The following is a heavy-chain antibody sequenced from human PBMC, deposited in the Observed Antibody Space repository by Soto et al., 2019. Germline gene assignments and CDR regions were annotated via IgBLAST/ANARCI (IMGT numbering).Heavy chain of an antibody. CDR3: VRDPHDYGVPAGGMDV. Sequence: QVQLQESGPGLVKPSETLSLTCTVSGGSVSSGTHYWSWIRQPPGKGLEWIGYIYYTGSTKYNPSLKSRVTVSVDTSKNQFSLKMSSVTAADTAVYYCVRDPHDYGVPAGGMDVWGNGTKVTVSS. V-gene: IGHV4-61*01. CDR2: IYYTGST. J-gene: IGHJ6*04. D-gene: IGHD4-17*01. CDR1: GGSVSSGTHY.